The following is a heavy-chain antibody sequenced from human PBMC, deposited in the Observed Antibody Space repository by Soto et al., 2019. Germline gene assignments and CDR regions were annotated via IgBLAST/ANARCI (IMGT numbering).Heavy chain of an antibody. CDR3: AKPSQGALYYYGIDV. V-gene: IGHV3-33*06. Sequence: GPYLQLSCVESGFPMDSYGLHWFRRALGKGLEWVATIGFAGNNKYYADSVKGRFTISRDNSKNMLYLQMNSLRAEDTAVYYCAKPSQGALYYYGIDVWGQGTTVTVSS. CDR2: IGFAGNNK. J-gene: IGHJ6*02. CDR1: GFPMDSYG.